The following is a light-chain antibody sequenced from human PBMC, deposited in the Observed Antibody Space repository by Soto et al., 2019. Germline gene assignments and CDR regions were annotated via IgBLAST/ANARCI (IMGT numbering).Light chain of an antibody. CDR3: QQYNSWT. CDR1: QTISSW. CDR2: KAS. Sequence: DIQMTQSPSTLAGSVGDRVTITCRASQTISSWLAWYQQKPGKAPKLLIYKASTLKSGVPSRFSGSGSGTDFTLTISSLQPDDFATYYCQQYNSWTFGQGTKVDI. J-gene: IGKJ1*01. V-gene: IGKV1-5*03.